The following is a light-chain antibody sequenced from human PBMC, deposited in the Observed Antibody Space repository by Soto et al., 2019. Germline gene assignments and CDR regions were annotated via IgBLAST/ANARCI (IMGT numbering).Light chain of an antibody. J-gene: IGKJ1*01. Sequence: IVMTQSPASLSMSPGERATISCRASQSVSSRLVWYHQRPGQAPRLLIYDASTRATGVPARFSGSGSGTEFTLTISSLQSEDFAVYYCQQFDNWPWTFGQGTKVEIK. V-gene: IGKV3-15*01. CDR3: QQFDNWPWT. CDR2: DAS. CDR1: QSVSSR.